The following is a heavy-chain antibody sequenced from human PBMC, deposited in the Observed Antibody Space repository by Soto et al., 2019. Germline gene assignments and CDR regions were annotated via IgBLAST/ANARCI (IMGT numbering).Heavy chain of an antibody. CDR2: IIPIFGTA. D-gene: IGHD3-10*01. V-gene: IGHV1-69*06. CDR3: AHYGSGSYYTPYNGFDP. CDR1: GCTFSSYA. J-gene: IGHJ5*02. Sequence: QVQLVQSGAEVKKPGFSVKVSCKASGCTFSSYAISWVRQAPGQGLEWMGGIIPIFGTANYAQKFQGRVTITADKSTSPAYMELSSLRSEDTDVYYCAHYGSGSYYTPYNGFDPWGQGTLVTVSS.